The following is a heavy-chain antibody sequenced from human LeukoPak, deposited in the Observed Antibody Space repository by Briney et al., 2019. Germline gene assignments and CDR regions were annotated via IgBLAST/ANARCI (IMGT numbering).Heavy chain of an antibody. CDR2: IYYSGGT. Sequence: SETLSLTCTVSGGSVRSGSYYWSWIRQPPGKALESIGYIYYSGGTNYNPSLKSRVTISVDTSKNQFSLKLSSVTAADTAVYYCARVPHRLTNTHEPLYYYYGMDVWGKGTTVTVSS. V-gene: IGHV4-61*01. J-gene: IGHJ6*04. CDR1: GGSVRSGSYY. CDR3: ARVPHRLTNTHEPLYYYYGMDV. D-gene: IGHD3-16*01.